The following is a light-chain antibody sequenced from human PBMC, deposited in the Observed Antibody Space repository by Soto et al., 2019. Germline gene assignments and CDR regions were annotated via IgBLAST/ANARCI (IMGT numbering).Light chain of an antibody. CDR2: DDN. CDR3: QVWDSSSDPLYV. CDR1: NIGSKS. Sequence: SYVLTQPPSVSVAPGQTARITCGGNNIGSKSVHWYQQRPGQAPVLVVYDDNDRPSGIPERFSGSNSGNTATLTISRVEAGDEADYYCQVWDSSSDPLYVFGTGTKLTVL. V-gene: IGLV3-21*02. J-gene: IGLJ1*01.